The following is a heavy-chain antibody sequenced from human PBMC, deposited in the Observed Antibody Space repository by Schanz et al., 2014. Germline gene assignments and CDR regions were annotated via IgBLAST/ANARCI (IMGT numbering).Heavy chain of an antibody. D-gene: IGHD3-22*01. CDR1: GFTFGTFW. J-gene: IGHJ4*02. Sequence: EVQLVESGGGLLQPGGSLRLSCAASGFTFGTFWMSWVRQAPGKGLEWVANITQDGSDKSYVDSVKGRFTISRDNAKNSLSLQMNSLSAEATAVYCSARDKGGYYPFDYWGQGSLVTVSS. V-gene: IGHV3-7*01. CDR3: ARDKGGYYPFDY. CDR2: ITQDGSDK.